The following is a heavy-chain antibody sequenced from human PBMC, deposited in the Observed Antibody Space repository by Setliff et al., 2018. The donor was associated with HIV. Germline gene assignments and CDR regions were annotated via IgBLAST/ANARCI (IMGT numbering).Heavy chain of an antibody. Sequence: KPLETLSLTCTVSGGSISSSDFYWGWIRQSPGKGLEWIGSIYYRGATYYNPTLQSRVTISADTSKNQFYLKLTSVTAADTAIYYCARPYDSLYGWGQGVLVTVSS. CDR1: GGSISSSDFY. J-gene: IGHJ4*02. D-gene: IGHD3-22*01. V-gene: IGHV4-39*01. CDR3: ARPYDSLYG. CDR2: IYYRGAT.